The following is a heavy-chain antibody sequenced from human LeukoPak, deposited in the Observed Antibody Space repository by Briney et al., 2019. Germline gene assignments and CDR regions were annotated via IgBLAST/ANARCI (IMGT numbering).Heavy chain of an antibody. J-gene: IGHJ4*02. CDR3: ARVASPAKYCGGDCYRLDY. D-gene: IGHD2-21*02. CDR2: IIPIFGTA. V-gene: IGHV1-69*13. CDR1: GGTFSSYA. Sequence: SVKVSCKASGGTFSSYAISWVRQAPGQGLEWMGGIIPIFGTANYAQKFQGRVTITADESASTAYMELSSLRSEDTAVYYCARVASPAKYCGGDCYRLDYWGQGTLVTVSS.